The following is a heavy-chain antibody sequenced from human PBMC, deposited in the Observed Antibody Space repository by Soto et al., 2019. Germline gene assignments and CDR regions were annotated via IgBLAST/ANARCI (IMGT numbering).Heavy chain of an antibody. V-gene: IGHV3-66*01. CDR1: GFTVSSNY. D-gene: IGHD3-9*01. Sequence: EVQLVESGGGLVQPGGSLRLSCAASGFTVSSNYMSWVRQAPGKGLEWVSVIYSGGSTYYADSVKGRFTISRDNSKNTLYLQMNSLRADDTAVYYCARDLLHYDILTGFNWGQGHLVTVSS. J-gene: IGHJ1*01. CDR2: IYSGGST. CDR3: ARDLLHYDILTGFN.